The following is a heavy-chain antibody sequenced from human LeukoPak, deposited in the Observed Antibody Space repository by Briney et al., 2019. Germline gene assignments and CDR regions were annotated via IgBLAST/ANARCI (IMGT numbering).Heavy chain of an antibody. CDR3: AKGVGGFCSSTDCRAYDN. V-gene: IGHV3-23*01. D-gene: IGHD2-2*01. J-gene: IGHJ4*02. CDR2: ISGSGDGT. Sequence: GGSLRLSXAASGFIFSSYAMNWGRQAPGKGLEWVSAISGSGDGTYYADSVKGRFTVSRDNSKNTLYLQMNNLRAEDSAVYYCAKGVGGFCSSTDCRAYDNWGQGTLVTVPS. CDR1: GFIFSSYA.